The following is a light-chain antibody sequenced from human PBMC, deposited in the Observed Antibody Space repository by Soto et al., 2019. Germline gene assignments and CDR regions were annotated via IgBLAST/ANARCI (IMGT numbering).Light chain of an antibody. CDR2: DAS. J-gene: IGKJ1*01. V-gene: IGKV1-5*01. CDR1: QSISSW. Sequence: DVQMTLSPATLSASVGDRVTITCRASQSISSWLAWYQQKPGKAPKLLIYDASSLESGVPSRFSGSGSGTEFTLTISSLQPDDFATYFCPQYSDYLRTFGQGTKVDIK. CDR3: PQYSDYLRT.